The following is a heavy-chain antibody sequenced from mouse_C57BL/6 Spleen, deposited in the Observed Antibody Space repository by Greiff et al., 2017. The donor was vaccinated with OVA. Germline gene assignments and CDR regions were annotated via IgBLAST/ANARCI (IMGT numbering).Heavy chain of an antibody. CDR3: VAYDYDEAWFAY. V-gene: IGHV1-22*01. CDR1: GYTFTDYN. D-gene: IGHD2-4*01. CDR2: INPNNGGT. J-gene: IGHJ3*01. Sequence: VQLKQSGPELVKPGASVKMSCKASGYTFTDYNMHWVKQSHGKSLEWIGYINPNNGGTSYNQKFKGKATLTVNKSSSTAYMELRSLTSEDSAVYYCVAYDYDEAWFAYWGQGTLVTVSA.